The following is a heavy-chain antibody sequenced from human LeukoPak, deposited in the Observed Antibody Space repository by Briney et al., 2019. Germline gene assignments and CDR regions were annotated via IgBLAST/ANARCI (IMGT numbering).Heavy chain of an antibody. J-gene: IGHJ4*02. D-gene: IGHD6-19*01. CDR3: ARGRRAVAGTREFDY. V-gene: IGHV4-34*01. Sequence: SETLSLTCAAYGGSFSGYYWSWIRQPPGKGLEWIGEINHSGSTNYNPSLKSRVTISVDTSKNQFSLKLSSVTAADTAVYYCARGRRAVAGTREFDYWGQGTLVTVSS. CDR2: INHSGST. CDR1: GGSFSGYY.